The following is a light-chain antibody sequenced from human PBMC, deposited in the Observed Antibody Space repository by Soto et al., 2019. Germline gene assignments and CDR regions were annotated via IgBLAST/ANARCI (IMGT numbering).Light chain of an antibody. J-gene: IGKJ1*01. Sequence: EIVLTQSPGTLSLSPGERATLSCRASQSVSSSYLAWYQQKPGQAPRLLIYGASSRATGIPDRFSGSGSWTDLTLTISRLEPEDVAVYYCQQYGSSPTWTFGQGTKVEIK. CDR2: GAS. CDR3: QQYGSSPTWT. CDR1: QSVSSSY. V-gene: IGKV3-20*01.